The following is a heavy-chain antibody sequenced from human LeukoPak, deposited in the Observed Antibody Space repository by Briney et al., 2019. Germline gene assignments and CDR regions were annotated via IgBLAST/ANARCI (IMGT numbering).Heavy chain of an antibody. D-gene: IGHD6-19*01. J-gene: IGHJ4*02. CDR2: ISAYNGNT. Sequence: ASVKVSCKASGYTFTSYGISWVRQAPGQGLEWTGWISAYNGNTNYAQKLQGRVTMTTDTSTSTAYMELRSLRSDDTAVYYCARDHLGYSSGWYSPLDYWGQGTLVTVSS. CDR3: ARDHLGYSSGWYSPLDY. CDR1: GYTFTSYG. V-gene: IGHV1-18*01.